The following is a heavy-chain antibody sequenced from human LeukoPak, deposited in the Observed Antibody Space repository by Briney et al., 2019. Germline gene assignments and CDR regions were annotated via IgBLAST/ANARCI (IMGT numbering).Heavy chain of an antibody. CDR2: IYHSGST. J-gene: IGHJ5*02. Sequence: SETLSLTCAVYGGSLSGYYWSWIRQPPGKGLEWIGEIYHSGSTNYNPSLKSRVTISVDTSKNQFSLKLSSVTAADTAVYYCARDGVITMVRELLEWWFDPWGQGTLVTVSS. CDR3: ARDGVITMVRELLEWWFDP. CDR1: GGSLSGYY. V-gene: IGHV4-34*01. D-gene: IGHD3-10*01.